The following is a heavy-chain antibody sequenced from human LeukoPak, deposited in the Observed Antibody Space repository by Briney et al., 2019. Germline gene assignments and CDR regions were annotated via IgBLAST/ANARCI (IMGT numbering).Heavy chain of an antibody. J-gene: IGHJ4*02. CDR1: GFNFNTFI. CDR2: LRAGGPYGTEK. CDR3: VKEYGFWSGYYFDY. Sequence: GGSLRLSCAASGFNFNTFIMHWVRQAPGKGLEWVTFLRAGGPYGTEKFYADSVKGRFTISTDNSKNTLFLEMNSLRPEDTAVYYCVKEYGFWSGYYFDYWGQGTLVTVSS. V-gene: IGHV3-30*02. D-gene: IGHD3-3*01.